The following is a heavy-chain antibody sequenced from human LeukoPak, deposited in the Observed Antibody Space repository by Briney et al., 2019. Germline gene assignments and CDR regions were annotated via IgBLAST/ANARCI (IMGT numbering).Heavy chain of an antibody. CDR3: ARGTPYYYGRDV. V-gene: IGHV3-30-3*01. CDR1: GFTFSSYA. Sequence: GESLRLSCAASGFTFSSYAMHWVRQAPGKGLEWVAVISYDGSNKYYPDPVKGRFTISRDNSKPVLYLEMNCLRAEDTAVYYCARGTPYYYGRDVWGQGTTVSVSS. J-gene: IGHJ6*02. D-gene: IGHD2-15*01. CDR2: ISYDGSNK.